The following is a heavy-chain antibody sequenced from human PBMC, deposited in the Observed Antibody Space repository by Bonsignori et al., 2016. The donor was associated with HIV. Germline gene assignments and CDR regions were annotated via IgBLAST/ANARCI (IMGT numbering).Heavy chain of an antibody. D-gene: IGHD6-13*01. J-gene: IGHJ1*01. Sequence: VRQAPGKGLEWVSVIYSGGSSTYYADSVKGRFTISRDNSKNTLYLQMNSLRAEDTAVYYCAALGGGSWYFQHWGQGTLVTVSS. CDR2: IYSGGSST. V-gene: IGHV3-23*03. CDR3: AALGGGSWYFQH.